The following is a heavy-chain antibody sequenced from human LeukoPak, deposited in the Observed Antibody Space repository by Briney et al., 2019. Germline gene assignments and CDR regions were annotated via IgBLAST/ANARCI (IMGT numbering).Heavy chain of an antibody. V-gene: IGHV3-11*01. J-gene: IGHJ4*02. CDR2: ISNSGSTI. CDR3: ASHQARYSSGWYYFDY. Sequence: SGGSLRLSCAASGFTFSDYYMSWIRQAPGKGLEWVSYISNSGSTIYYADSVKGRFTISRDNAKNSLYLQMNSLRAEDTAVFYCASHQARYSSGWYYFDYWGQGTLVTVSS. D-gene: IGHD6-19*01. CDR1: GFTFSDYY.